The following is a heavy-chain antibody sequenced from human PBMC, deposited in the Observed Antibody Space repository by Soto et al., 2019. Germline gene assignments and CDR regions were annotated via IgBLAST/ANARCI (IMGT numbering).Heavy chain of an antibody. CDR3: AKTTQWQKLRTFDY. CDR1: GFTFSSYA. J-gene: IGHJ4*02. CDR2: LSGSGGNT. Sequence: GGSLRLSCAASGFTFSSYAMSWVRQAPGKGLEWVSALSGSGGNTYYADSVKGRFTISRDNSKNKLYLQMNSLSAEDTAVFYCAKTTQWQKLRTFDYWGQGTRVTVSS. V-gene: IGHV3-23*01. D-gene: IGHD6-19*01.